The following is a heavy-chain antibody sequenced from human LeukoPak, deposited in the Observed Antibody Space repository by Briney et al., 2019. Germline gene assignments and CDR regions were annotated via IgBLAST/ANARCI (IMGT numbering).Heavy chain of an antibody. CDR2: ISSSSSYI. V-gene: IGHV3-21*01. J-gene: IGHJ4*02. CDR3: ARGELYVWGGYSIITNFDY. CDR1: GFTVSSNY. Sequence: GGSLRLSCVASGFTVSSNYMNWVRQAPGKGLEWVSSISSSSSYIYYADSVKGRFTISRDNAKNSLYLQMNSLRAEDTAVYYCARGELYVWGGYSIITNFDYWGRGTLVTVSS. D-gene: IGHD3-16*01.